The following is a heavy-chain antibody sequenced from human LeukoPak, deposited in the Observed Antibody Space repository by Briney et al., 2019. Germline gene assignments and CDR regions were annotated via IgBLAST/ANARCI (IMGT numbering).Heavy chain of an antibody. CDR3: ARARYQLLYRGGYYYYYYMDV. Sequence: SVKVSCKASGGTFSSYAISWVRQAPGQGLEWMGGIIPIFGTANYAQKFQGRVTITADESTSTAYMELSSLRSEDTAVYYCARARYQLLYRGGYYYYYYMDVWGKGTTVTVSS. D-gene: IGHD2-2*02. CDR1: GGTFSSYA. CDR2: IIPIFGTA. J-gene: IGHJ6*03. V-gene: IGHV1-69*13.